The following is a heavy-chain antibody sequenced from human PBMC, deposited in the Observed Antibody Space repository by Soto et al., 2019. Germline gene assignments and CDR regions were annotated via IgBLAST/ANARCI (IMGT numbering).Heavy chain of an antibody. V-gene: IGHV3-23*01. CDR1: GFTFSTYA. D-gene: IGHD1-26*01. J-gene: IGHJ4*02. CDR3: ARDPSHSYYTLFYYFDY. CDR2: ISGSGSNT. Sequence: SLRLSCAASGFTFSTYAMSWVRQAPGKGLEWVSAISGSGSNTYYADSVKGRSTISRDDSKSTLYLQMNSLRAEDTAVYYCARDPSHSYYTLFYYFDYWGQGTLVTVSS.